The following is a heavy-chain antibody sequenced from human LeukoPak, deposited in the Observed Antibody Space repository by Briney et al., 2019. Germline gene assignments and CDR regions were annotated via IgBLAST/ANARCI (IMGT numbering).Heavy chain of an antibody. J-gene: IGHJ4*02. CDR1: GGSISSGGYY. CDR3: ARDSTTEFDY. V-gene: IGHV4-31*03. CDR2: IYYSGST. D-gene: IGHD2/OR15-2a*01. Sequence: SETLSLTCTVSGGSISSGGYYWSWIRQHPGKGLEWIGYIYYSGSTYYNPSLKSRVTISIDTSKNQFSLRLSSVTAADTAVYYCARDSTTEFDYWGRGTLVTVSS.